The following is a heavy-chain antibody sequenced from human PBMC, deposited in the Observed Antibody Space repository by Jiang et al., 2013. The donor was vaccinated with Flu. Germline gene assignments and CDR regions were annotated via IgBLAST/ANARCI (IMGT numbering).Heavy chain of an antibody. CDR1: GGSISSSNW. CDR2: IYHSGST. J-gene: IGHJ4*02. D-gene: IGHD3-10*01. V-gene: IGHV4-4*02. CDR3: ARVRVRGVISYNWLGDFDY. Sequence: GLVKPSGTLSLTCAVSGGSISSSNWWSWVRQPPGKGLEWIGEIYHSGSTNYNPSLKSRVTISVDKSKNQFSLKLSSVTAADTAVYYCARVRVRGVISYNWLGDFDYWGQGTLVTVSS.